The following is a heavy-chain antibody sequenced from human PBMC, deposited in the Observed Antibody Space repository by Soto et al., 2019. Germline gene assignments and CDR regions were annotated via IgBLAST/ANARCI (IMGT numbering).Heavy chain of an antibody. CDR2: ISAYNGNT. Sequence: GASVKVSSKASVYTFTSYAISSVRQSPGQGLEWMGWISAYNGNTNYAQKLQGRVTMTTDTSTSTAYMELRSLRSDDTAVYYCARERSGYDFYYYSYMDVWGKGTTVTVSS. CDR1: VYTFTSYA. J-gene: IGHJ6*03. V-gene: IGHV1-18*01. CDR3: ARERSGYDFYYYSYMDV. D-gene: IGHD5-12*01.